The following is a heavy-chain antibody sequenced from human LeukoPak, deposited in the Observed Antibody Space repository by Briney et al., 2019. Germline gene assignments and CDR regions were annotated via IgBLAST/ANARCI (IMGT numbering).Heavy chain of an antibody. V-gene: IGHV4-4*02. CDR1: GDSISSSYW. J-gene: IGHJ4*02. Sequence: PSETLSLTCAVSGDSISSSYWWSWVRQPPGKGLEWIGEIYHSGSTNYNPSLKSRVTISVDKSKNQFSLKLSSVTAADTAVYYCARKTYSGYDGTFYWGQGTLVTVSS. CDR3: ARKTYSGYDGTFY. CDR2: IYHSGST. D-gene: IGHD5-12*01.